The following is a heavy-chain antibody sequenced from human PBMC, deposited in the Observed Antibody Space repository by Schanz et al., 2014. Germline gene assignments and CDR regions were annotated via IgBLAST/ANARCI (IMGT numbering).Heavy chain of an antibody. V-gene: IGHV3-30*18. D-gene: IGHD3-22*01. CDR3: AKSYDTSGYSGFDY. CDR2: ISYHGSEK. Sequence: QVQLVESGGCVVQPGRSLRLSCAASGFSFSTYAMHWVRQAPGKGLEWVAVISYHGSEKYYADSVKGRFTISRDNSKNTLYLQMNSLRTEDTAVYFCAKSYDTSGYSGFDYWGQGTLVTVSS. CDR1: GFSFSTYA. J-gene: IGHJ4*02.